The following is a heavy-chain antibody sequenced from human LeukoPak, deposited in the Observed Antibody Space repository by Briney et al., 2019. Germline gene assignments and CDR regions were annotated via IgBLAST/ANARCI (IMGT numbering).Heavy chain of an antibody. D-gene: IGHD5-24*01. CDR2: ISGSGGST. CDR1: GFTFSSYA. V-gene: IGHV3-23*01. CDR3: AKDPRVGSRVATPCH. Sequence: GGSLRLSCAASGFTFSSYAMSWVRQAPGKGLEWVPAISGSGGSTYYADSVKGRFTISRDNSKSTLFLQMNSLRAEDTAVYYCAKDPRVGSRVATPCHWGQGTLVTVSS. J-gene: IGHJ4*02.